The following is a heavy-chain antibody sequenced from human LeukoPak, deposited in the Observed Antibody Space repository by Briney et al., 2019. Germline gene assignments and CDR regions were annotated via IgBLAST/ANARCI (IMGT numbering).Heavy chain of an antibody. J-gene: IGHJ3*02. CDR2: ISYDGSNK. CDR3: AKNGPHAFDI. D-gene: IGHD2-8*01. V-gene: IGHV3-30*18. CDR1: GFTFSSYG. Sequence: GGSLRLSCAVSGFTFSSYGMHWVRQAPDKGLEWVAVISYDGSNKYYADSVKGRFTISRDNSKNTLYLQMNSLRAEDTAVYYCAKNGPHAFDIWGQGTMVTVSS.